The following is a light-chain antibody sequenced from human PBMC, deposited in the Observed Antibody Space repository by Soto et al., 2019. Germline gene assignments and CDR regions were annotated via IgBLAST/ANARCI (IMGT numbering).Light chain of an antibody. CDR3: GSFTTSRIWV. J-gene: IGLJ3*02. CDR2: GVN. V-gene: IGLV2-14*01. CDR1: SSDFGDDKY. Sequence: QSVLTQPASVSGSPGQSITVSCTGSSSDFGDDKYVSWYQQQPGKGPNLLIYGVNSRPSEISNRFSGSKSGNTASLTISGLQVEDEAEYFCGSFTTSRIWVFGGGTKLTVL.